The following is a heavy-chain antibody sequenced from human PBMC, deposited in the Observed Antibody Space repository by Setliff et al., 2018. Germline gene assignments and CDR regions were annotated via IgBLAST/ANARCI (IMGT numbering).Heavy chain of an antibody. V-gene: IGHV2-26*01. Sequence: SGPTLVNPTETLTLTCTVSGFSLSNARMGVSWIRQPPGKALEWLAHIFSNDEKSYSTSLKSRLTISKDTSKNQVVLTMTNMDPVDTATYYCARYISSSSNYGMDVWGQGTTVTVSS. D-gene: IGHD6-6*01. CDR3: ARYISSSSNYGMDV. J-gene: IGHJ6*02. CDR1: GFSLSNARMG. CDR2: IFSNDEK.